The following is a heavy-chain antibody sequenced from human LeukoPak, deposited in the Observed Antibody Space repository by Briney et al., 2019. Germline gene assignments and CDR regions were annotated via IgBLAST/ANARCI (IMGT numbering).Heavy chain of an antibody. CDR3: ARGASSLSSRLGY. J-gene: IGHJ4*02. D-gene: IGHD2-2*01. Sequence: SETLSLTCTVSGGSISSSSYYWGWIRQPPGKGLEWIGSIYYSGSTYYNPSLKSRVTISVDTSKNQVSLRLSSVTAADTAVYYCARGASSLSSRLGYWGQGTLVTVSS. CDR2: IYYSGST. V-gene: IGHV4-39*01. CDR1: GGSISSSSYY.